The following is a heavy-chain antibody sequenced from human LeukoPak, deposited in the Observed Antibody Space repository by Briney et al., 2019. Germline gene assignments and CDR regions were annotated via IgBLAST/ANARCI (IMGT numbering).Heavy chain of an antibody. J-gene: IGHJ4*02. CDR3: ARGSPVADY. D-gene: IGHD3-10*01. Sequence: SETLSLTCTVSGGSISTYYWSWIRQPPGKGLEWIGNIYYSGSTNYNPSLKSRVTISVDTSKNQLSLTLSSVTAADTAVYYCARGSPVADYWGQGALVTVSS. CDR2: IYYSGST. V-gene: IGHV4-59*01. CDR1: GGSISTYY.